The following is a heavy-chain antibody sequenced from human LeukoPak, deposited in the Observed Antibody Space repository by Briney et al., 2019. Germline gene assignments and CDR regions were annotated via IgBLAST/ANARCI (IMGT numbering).Heavy chain of an antibody. J-gene: IGHJ6*03. CDR1: GESFGSYY. CDR2: INHSGST. V-gene: IGHV4-34*01. CDR3: ARGEVGATTAYYYYYMDV. D-gene: IGHD1-26*01. Sequence: PSETLSLTCAVYGESFGSYYWTWIRQPPGKGLEWIGEINHSGSTNYNPSLKSRVTISVDTSKNQFSLKLSSVTAADTAVYYCARGEVGATTAYYYYYMDVWGKGTTVTVSS.